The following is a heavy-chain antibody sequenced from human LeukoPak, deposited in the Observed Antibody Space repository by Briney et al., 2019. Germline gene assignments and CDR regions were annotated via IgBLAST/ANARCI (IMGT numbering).Heavy chain of an antibody. CDR3: AKDSSRKGFDY. CDR1: GFTFNTYG. D-gene: IGHD2-2*01. J-gene: IGHJ4*02. Sequence: PGRSLRLSCAVSGFTFNTYGIHWVRQTPNKGLEWVALISYDGTNKYYADSVKGRFTISRDNSKNTLYLQMNSLRAEDTAVYYCAKDSSRKGFDYWGQGTLVTVSS. CDR2: ISYDGTNK. V-gene: IGHV3-30*18.